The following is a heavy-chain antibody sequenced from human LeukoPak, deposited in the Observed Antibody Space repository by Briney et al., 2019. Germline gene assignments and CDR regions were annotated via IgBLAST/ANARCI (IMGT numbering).Heavy chain of an antibody. Sequence: GGSLRLSCAASGFTFSSYSMHWVRQAPGKGLEWVAVISYDGSNKYYADSVKGRFTISRDNSKNTLYLQMNSLRAEDTAVYYCARGALGLYFDYWGQGTLVTVSS. CDR1: GFTFSSYS. CDR3: ARGALGLYFDY. J-gene: IGHJ4*02. V-gene: IGHV3-30*03. D-gene: IGHD3/OR15-3a*01. CDR2: ISYDGSNK.